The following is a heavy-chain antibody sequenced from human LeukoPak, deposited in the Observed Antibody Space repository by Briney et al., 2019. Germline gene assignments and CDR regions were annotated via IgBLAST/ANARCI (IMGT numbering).Heavy chain of an antibody. CDR3: ARERQGSSYYDGKESFDY. J-gene: IGHJ4*02. Sequence: GGSLKLSCVASAFTFRNSWMSWVRQVPGKGLEWVANIEQDGREKNYVESVKGRFTIPRDNGKYSLYLEMNSLRAEDTAVYFCARERQGSSYYDGKESFDYWGQGTLVTVSS. V-gene: IGHV3-7*01. CDR2: IEQDGREK. D-gene: IGHD1-26*01. CDR1: AFTFRNSW.